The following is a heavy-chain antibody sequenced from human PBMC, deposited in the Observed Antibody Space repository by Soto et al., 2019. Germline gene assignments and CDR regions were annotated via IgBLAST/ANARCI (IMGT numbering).Heavy chain of an antibody. V-gene: IGHV3-74*01. CDR2: INSDGSST. J-gene: IGHJ5*02. Sequence: GGSLRLSCAASGVTFCSYWMHWVRQAPGKGLVWVSRINSDGSSTSYADSVKGRFTISRDNAKNTLYLQMNSLRAEDTAVYYCARENYLTYYDFWSGYSNWFDPWGQGTLVTVSS. D-gene: IGHD3-3*01. CDR1: GVTFCSYW. CDR3: ARENYLTYYDFWSGYSNWFDP.